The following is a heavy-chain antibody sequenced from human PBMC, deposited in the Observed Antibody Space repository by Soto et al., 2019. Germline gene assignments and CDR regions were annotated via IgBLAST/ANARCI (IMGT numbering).Heavy chain of an antibody. D-gene: IGHD4-4*01. CDR1: GFTFSSYW. Sequence: GGSLRLSCAASGFTFSSYWMSWVRQAPGKGLEWVANIKPDGSEKYYVDSVKGRFTISRDNAKNSLYLQTNSLRAEDTAVYFCASSAYSKNGYWGQGTLVTVSS. CDR3: ASSAYSKNGY. CDR2: IKPDGSEK. V-gene: IGHV3-7*01. J-gene: IGHJ4*02.